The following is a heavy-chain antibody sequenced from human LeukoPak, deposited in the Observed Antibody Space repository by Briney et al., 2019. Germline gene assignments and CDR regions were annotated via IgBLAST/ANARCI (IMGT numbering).Heavy chain of an antibody. D-gene: IGHD1-1*01. V-gene: IGHV3-21*01. CDR2: ISSSSSYI. J-gene: IGHJ6*03. CDR3: ARAPEPVRYNWNGEGYYMDV. CDR1: GFTFSSYS. Sequence: GGSLRLSCAASGFTFSSYSMNWVRQAPGKGLEWVSSISSSSSYIYYADSVKGRFTISRDNAKNSLYLQMNSLRAEDTAVYYCARAPEPVRYNWNGEGYYMDVWGKGTTVTVSS.